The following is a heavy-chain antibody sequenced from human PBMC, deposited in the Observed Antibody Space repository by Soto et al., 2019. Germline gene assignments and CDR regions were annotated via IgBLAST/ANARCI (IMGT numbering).Heavy chain of an antibody. CDR2: ISPYNGNT. CDR1: GYTFTNYG. D-gene: IGHD2-2*01. V-gene: IGHV1-18*01. Sequence: QVQLVQSGDEVKKPGASVKVSCKASGYTFTNYGISWVRQAPGQGLEWMGWISPYNGNTKYPQKLQGRVTMTTDTYTRTSYMELRSLRSDDTAVYFCARDGDRCTSTRCSPWPDTHVDLWGRGTLVTVSS. J-gene: IGHJ2*01. CDR3: ARDGDRCTSTRCSPWPDTHVDL.